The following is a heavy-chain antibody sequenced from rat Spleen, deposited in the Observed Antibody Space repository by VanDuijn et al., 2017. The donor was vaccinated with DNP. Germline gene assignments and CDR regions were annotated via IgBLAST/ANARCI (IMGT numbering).Heavy chain of an antibody. Sequence: EVQLVESGGGLVHPGRSLKLSCAASGFSFRDYDMAWVRQAPTKVLEWVACISPTTRSSYYRDSVRGRFTVSRDNVKATLYLQMASLTSEDTATYFCSRRGYRYNYDYALDVWGQGTSVTVSS. D-gene: IGHD1-5*01. CDR3: SRRGYRYNYDYALDV. CDR2: ISPTTRSS. CDR1: GFSFRDYD. V-gene: IGHV5-25*01. J-gene: IGHJ4*01.